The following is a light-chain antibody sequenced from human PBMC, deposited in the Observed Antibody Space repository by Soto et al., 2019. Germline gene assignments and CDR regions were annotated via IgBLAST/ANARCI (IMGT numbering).Light chain of an antibody. CDR3: QQLNSYPGT. CDR1: QGISSY. Sequence: DIQLTQSPSFLSASVGDRVAITCRASQGISSYLAWYQQKPGKAPKLLIYAASTLQTGVPSRFSGSGSGTEFTLTISSLQPEDFATYYCQQLNSYPGTFGQGTKVDI. CDR2: AAS. J-gene: IGKJ1*01. V-gene: IGKV1-9*01.